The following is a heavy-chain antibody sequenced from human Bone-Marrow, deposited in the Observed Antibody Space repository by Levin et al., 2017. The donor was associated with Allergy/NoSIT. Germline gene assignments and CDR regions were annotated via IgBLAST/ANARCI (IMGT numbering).Heavy chain of an antibody. CDR3: AKGMELCDIRAVGPPFDY. CDR1: GFTFSTYA. CDR2: ISGGGGRT. J-gene: IGHJ4*02. D-gene: IGHD3-16*01. Sequence: GGSLRLSCTASGFTFSTYAMSWVRQAPGKGLEWVSSISGGGGRTDYADSVKGRFTISRDNSKNTLYLQMNSLRVEDTAVEYCAKGMELCDIRAVGPPFDYWGQGTLVTVSS. V-gene: IGHV3-23*01.